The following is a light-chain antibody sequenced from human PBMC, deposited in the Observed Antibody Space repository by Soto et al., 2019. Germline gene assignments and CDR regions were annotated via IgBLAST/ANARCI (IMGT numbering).Light chain of an antibody. CDR1: RSDVGTYNR. CDR3: CSYAGIYV. Sequence: QSALTQPASVSGSLGQSITISCTGTRSDVGTYNRVSWYQQHPGKAPKLMIYEVTQRPSGVSNRFSGSKSGKTASLTISGLQAEDEADYYCCSYAGIYVFGSGTKLTVL. J-gene: IGLJ1*01. CDR2: EVT. V-gene: IGLV2-23*02.